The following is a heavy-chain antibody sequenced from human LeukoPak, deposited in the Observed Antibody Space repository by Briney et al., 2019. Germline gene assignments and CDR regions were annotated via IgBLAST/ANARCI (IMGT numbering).Heavy chain of an antibody. J-gene: IGHJ4*02. D-gene: IGHD6-13*01. Sequence: PGGSLRLSCAASGFTFSSYTVNWVRQAPGKGLEWVAVISYDGSNKYYADSVKGRFTISRDNSKNTLYLQMNSLRAEDTAVYYCAKEYSSSWSFFDYWGQGTLVTVSS. CDR2: ISYDGSNK. V-gene: IGHV3-30*04. CDR3: AKEYSSSWSFFDY. CDR1: GFTFSSYT.